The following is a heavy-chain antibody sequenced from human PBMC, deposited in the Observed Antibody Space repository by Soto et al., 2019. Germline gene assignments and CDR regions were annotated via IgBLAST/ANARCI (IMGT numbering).Heavy chain of an antibody. V-gene: IGHV3-11*01. Sequence: LRLSCAASGFTFSDYYMSWIRQAPGKGLEWVSYISSSGSTIYYADSVKGRFTISRDNAKNSLYLQMNSLRAEDTAVYYCASVPVGATFFDYWGQGTLVTVSS. CDR1: GFTFSDYY. CDR3: ASVPVGATFFDY. D-gene: IGHD1-26*01. J-gene: IGHJ4*02. CDR2: ISSSGSTI.